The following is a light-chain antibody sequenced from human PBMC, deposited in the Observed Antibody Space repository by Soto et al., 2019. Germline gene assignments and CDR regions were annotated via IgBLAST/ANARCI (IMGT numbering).Light chain of an antibody. V-gene: IGKV1-27*01. CDR2: GAS. Sequence: DIQMTQSPSSLSASVGDTVTIPCRASQDIINHLAWYQQRPGKVPNLLIYGASTLHSGVPSRFRGSGSGTHFTPTISSLQPEDVATYYCQNYHLALGTFGQGTRLEIK. CDR3: QNYHLALGT. CDR1: QDIINH. J-gene: IGKJ5*01.